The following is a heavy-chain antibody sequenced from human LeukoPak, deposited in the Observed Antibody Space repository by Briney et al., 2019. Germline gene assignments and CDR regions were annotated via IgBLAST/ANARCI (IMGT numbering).Heavy chain of an antibody. J-gene: IGHJ4*02. CDR3: AKRSPYGDYAPADY. Sequence: GGSLRLSCAASGFTFSSYAMSWVRQAPGKGLEWVSASSGSGGSTYYADSVKGRFTISRDNSKNTLYLQMNSLRAEDTAVYYCAKRSPYGDYAPADYWGQGTLVTVSS. CDR1: GFTFSSYA. V-gene: IGHV3-23*01. D-gene: IGHD4-17*01. CDR2: SSGSGGST.